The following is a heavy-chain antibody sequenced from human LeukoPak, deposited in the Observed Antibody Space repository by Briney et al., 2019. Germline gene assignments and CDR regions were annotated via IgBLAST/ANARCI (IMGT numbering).Heavy chain of an antibody. V-gene: IGHV3-23*01. CDR3: AKDRDIILNGHGMDV. J-gene: IGHJ6*02. Sequence: GRSLRLTPEASGLTFRRFAMTWVRQAPGKVMESVSTIGALGGSTNYAASVKGRFTISRDNSKDTLYLQMNNLRAEDTAVYYCAKDRDIILNGHGMDVWGQGTTVTVSS. D-gene: IGHD3-10*01. CDR2: IGALGGST. CDR1: GLTFRRFA.